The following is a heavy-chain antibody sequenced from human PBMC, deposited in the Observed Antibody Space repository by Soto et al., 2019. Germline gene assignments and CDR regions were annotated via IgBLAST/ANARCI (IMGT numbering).Heavy chain of an antibody. CDR1: GGSISGYY. V-gene: IGHV4-59*01. D-gene: IGHD1-26*01. Sequence: SETLSLTCTVSGGSISGYYWNWIRQTPGKGLEWIGYISYSGSTNYNPSLKSRVTISIDTSKNQFSLKLSSVTAADTAVYYCARGSGSYYAYWGQGTLVTVSS. CDR2: ISYSGST. CDR3: ARGSGSYYAY. J-gene: IGHJ4*02.